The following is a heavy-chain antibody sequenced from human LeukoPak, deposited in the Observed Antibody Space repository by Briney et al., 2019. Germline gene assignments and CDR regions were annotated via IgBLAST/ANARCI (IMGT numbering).Heavy chain of an antibody. V-gene: IGHV3-64*02. Sequence: SCKASGFTFSNSAMHWVRQAPGKGLEYVSAINYNGGSTYYGDSVKGRFTISRDNSKNTLYLQMGSLRPEDMAVYYCATWSGYHHVYWGQGTLVTLSS. D-gene: IGHD3-3*01. CDR2: INYNGGST. CDR3: ATWSGYHHVY. J-gene: IGHJ4*02. CDR1: GFTFSNSA.